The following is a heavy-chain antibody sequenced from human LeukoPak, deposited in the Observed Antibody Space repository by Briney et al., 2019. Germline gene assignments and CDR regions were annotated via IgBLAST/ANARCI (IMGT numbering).Heavy chain of an antibody. CDR3: ARGCRDGYNVRVFCYFDY. J-gene: IGHJ4*02. Sequence: GGSLRLSCAASGFTFSSYSMNWVRQAPGKGLEWVSSISSSSSYIYYADSVKGRFTISRDNAKNSLYLQMNSLRAEDTAVYYCARGCRDGYNVRVFCYFDYWGQGTLVTVSS. V-gene: IGHV3-21*01. CDR2: ISSSSSYI. D-gene: IGHD5-24*01. CDR1: GFTFSSYS.